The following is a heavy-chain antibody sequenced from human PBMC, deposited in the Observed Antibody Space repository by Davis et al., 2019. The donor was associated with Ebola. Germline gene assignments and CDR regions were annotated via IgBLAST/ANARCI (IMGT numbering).Heavy chain of an antibody. Sequence: GESLKIPCKGSGYTFTSYWIGWVRQMPGKGLEWMGIIYPGDSDTGYSPSFQGQVTIPADKSISTAYLQWSSLKASDTAIYYCARLGDYVFDYWGQGTLVIVSS. V-gene: IGHV5-51*01. CDR1: GYTFTSYW. J-gene: IGHJ4*02. CDR3: ARLGDYVFDY. D-gene: IGHD4-17*01. CDR2: IYPGDSDT.